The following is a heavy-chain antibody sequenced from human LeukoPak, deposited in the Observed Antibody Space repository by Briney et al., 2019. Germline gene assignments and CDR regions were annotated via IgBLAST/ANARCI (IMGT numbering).Heavy chain of an antibody. CDR3: AKDADGGYFFH. V-gene: IGHV3-30*04. Sequence: GRSLRLSCAASGFTFSSYAMHWVRQAPGKGLEWVAVISYDGSNKYYADSVKGRFTISRDNSKNTLYLQMNSLRAEDTAVYYCAKDADGGYFFHWGQGTLVTVSS. J-gene: IGHJ4*02. CDR1: GFTFSSYA. D-gene: IGHD5-12*01. CDR2: ISYDGSNK.